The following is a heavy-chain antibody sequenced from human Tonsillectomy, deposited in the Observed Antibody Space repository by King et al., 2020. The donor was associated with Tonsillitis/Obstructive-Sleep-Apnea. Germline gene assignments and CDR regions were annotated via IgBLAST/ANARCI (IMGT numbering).Heavy chain of an antibody. CDR3: SHTWYDCSSSGYFDS. Sequence: TLKESAPTLVTPPETLTLTCTFSGVSLSTSGVGVGWIRQPPGKSLEWLATIYWDADKPYSPSLKSRLSITKDTSKNQVVLTMANRDPVDTGTYYCSHTWYDCSSSGYFDSWGQGALVTVSS. CDR2: IYWDADK. J-gene: IGHJ4*02. V-gene: IGHV2-5*02. D-gene: IGHD2-21*02. CDR1: GVSLSTSGVG.